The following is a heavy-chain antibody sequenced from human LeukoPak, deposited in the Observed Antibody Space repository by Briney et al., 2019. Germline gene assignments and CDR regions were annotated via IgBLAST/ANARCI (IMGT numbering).Heavy chain of an antibody. D-gene: IGHD4-11*01. V-gene: IGHV4-34*01. CDR3: ARQTNSNSDY. Sequence: SETLSLTCAVYGGSFSGYYWSWIRQPPGKGLEWIGSSYHSGSTYYNPSLKSRVTISVDTSKNQFSLKLSSVTAADTAVYYCARQTNSNSDYWGQGTLVTVSS. CDR1: GGSFSGYY. J-gene: IGHJ4*02. CDR2: SYHSGST.